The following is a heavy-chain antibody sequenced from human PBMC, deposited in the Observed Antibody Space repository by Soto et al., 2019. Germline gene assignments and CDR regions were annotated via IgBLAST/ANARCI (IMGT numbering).Heavy chain of an antibody. CDR1: GFTFSSYA. D-gene: IGHD6-13*01. V-gene: IGHV3-23*01. J-gene: IGHJ5*02. CDR3: AKDAVDVAAAGTGLYNWFDP. CDR2: ISGSGGST. Sequence: GGSLRLSCAASGFTFSSYAMSWVRQAPGKGLEWVSAISGSGGSTYYADCVKGRFTISRDNSKNTLYLQMNSLRAEDTAVYYCAKDAVDVAAAGTGLYNWFDPWGQGTLVTAPQ.